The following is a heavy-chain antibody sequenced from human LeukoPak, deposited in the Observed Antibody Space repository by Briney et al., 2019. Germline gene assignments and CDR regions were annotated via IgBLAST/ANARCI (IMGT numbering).Heavy chain of an antibody. V-gene: IGHV3-21*01. D-gene: IGHD4-11*01. CDR1: GFTFSSYT. Sequence: GGSLRLSCAASGFTFSSYTMNWVRQAPGKGLEWVSSISMSSSYIYYTESVKGRFTISRDNAKNSLYLQMNSLRAEDMAVYYCARGGPHDYSDYCFDYWGQGTLVTVSS. J-gene: IGHJ4*02. CDR3: ARGGPHDYSDYCFDY. CDR2: ISMSSSYI.